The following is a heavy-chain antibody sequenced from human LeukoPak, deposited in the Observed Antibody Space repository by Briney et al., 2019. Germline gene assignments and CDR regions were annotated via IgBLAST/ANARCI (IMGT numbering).Heavy chain of an antibody. J-gene: IGHJ4*02. Sequence: SETLSLTCTVSGGSISSYYWSWLRQPPGKGLEWIGYIYYSGSTNYSPSLKSRVTMSVDTSKNQLLLKLSSVTAADTAVYYCASLGSVDYWGQGTLVTVSS. CDR3: ASLGSVDY. CDR2: IYYSGST. D-gene: IGHD3-16*01. V-gene: IGHV4-59*01. CDR1: GGSISSYY.